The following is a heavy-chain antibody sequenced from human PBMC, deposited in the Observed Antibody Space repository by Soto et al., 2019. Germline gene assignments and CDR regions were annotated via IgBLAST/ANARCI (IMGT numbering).Heavy chain of an antibody. CDR3: AKDGGADGYFGNWLDP. V-gene: IGHV1-69*15. J-gene: IGHJ5*02. CDR2: IIPIFGTT. D-gene: IGHD5-12*01. CDR1: GGTLSNYA. Sequence: QVQLVQSGAEVKKPGSSVKVSCKASGGTLSNYAITWVRQAPGQGLEWVGRIIPIFGTTNVAQKFQGRVTITADQSTTTAYMELSGLRSDATAVYYCAKDGGADGYFGNWLDPWGQGTLVTVSS.